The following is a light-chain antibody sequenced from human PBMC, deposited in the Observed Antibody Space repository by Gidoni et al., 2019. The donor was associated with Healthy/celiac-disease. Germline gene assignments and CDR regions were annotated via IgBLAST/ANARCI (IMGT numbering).Light chain of an antibody. Sequence: EIVLTPSPATLSLSPGERATLPCSASHSVSSYFAWYQQKPGQAPRLLIYDASNRATGIPARFSGSGSGTDFTLTTSSLEAEDCAVYYCQQRLTFGGGTKVEIK. V-gene: IGKV3-11*01. CDR2: DAS. CDR1: HSVSSY. J-gene: IGKJ4*01. CDR3: QQRLT.